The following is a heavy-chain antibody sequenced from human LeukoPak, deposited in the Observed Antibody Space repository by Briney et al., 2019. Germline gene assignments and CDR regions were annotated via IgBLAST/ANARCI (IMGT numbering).Heavy chain of an antibody. CDR3: AQKGYGSLTYFDS. CDR2: ISGSGGST. D-gene: IGHD3-10*01. CDR1: GFTFSSYA. V-gene: IGHV3-23*01. J-gene: IGHJ4*02. Sequence: GGSLRLSCAASGFTFSSYAMSWVRQAPGKGLEWVSGISGSGGSTYYADSVKGRFTISRDNSKNTPYLQMNSLRAEDTAVYYCAQKGYGSLTYFDSWGQGTLVTVSS.